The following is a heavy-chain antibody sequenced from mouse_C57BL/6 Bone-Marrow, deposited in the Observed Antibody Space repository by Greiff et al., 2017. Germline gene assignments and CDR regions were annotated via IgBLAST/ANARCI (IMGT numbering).Heavy chain of an antibody. Sequence: VMLVESGPGLVAPSQSLSITCTVSGFSLTSYAISWVRQPPGKGLEWLGVIWTGGGTNYNSALKSRLSISKDNSKSQVFLKMNSLQTDDTARYYCARETPIYYDYDGDYYAMDYWGQGTSVTVSS. CDR3: ARETPIYYDYDGDYYAMDY. CDR2: IWTGGGT. CDR1: GFSLTSYA. J-gene: IGHJ4*01. V-gene: IGHV2-9-1*01. D-gene: IGHD2-4*01.